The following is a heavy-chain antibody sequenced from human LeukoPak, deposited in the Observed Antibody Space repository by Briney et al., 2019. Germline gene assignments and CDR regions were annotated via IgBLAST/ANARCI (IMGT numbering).Heavy chain of an antibody. J-gene: IGHJ4*02. CDR3: GRVPSTYRTIDY. D-gene: IGHD2-2*01. Sequence: GGSLRLSCAVSGFTFSNYNMQWVRQAPGKGLELVASISSTSASIYYADSVKGRFTISRDNAEKSLFLQMSSLRAEDTALYYCGRVPSTYRTIDYWGQGTRVTVSS. V-gene: IGHV3-21*01. CDR1: GFTFSNYN. CDR2: ISSTSASI.